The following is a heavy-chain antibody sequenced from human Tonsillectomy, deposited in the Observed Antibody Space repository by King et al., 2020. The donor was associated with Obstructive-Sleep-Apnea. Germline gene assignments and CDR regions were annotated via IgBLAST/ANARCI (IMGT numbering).Heavy chain of an antibody. Sequence: QLVQSGGGLVQPGGSLSLSCAASGFTFSSYSMDWVRQAPGKGLEWVSYISSSSGTIYYADSVKGRFTISRDNAKSSLYLQMNSLRAEDTAVYYCAGMTQTDAFDIWGQGTMVIVSS. J-gene: IGHJ3*02. CDR2: ISSSSGTI. V-gene: IGHV3-48*04. CDR1: GFTFSSYS. CDR3: AGMTQTDAFDI.